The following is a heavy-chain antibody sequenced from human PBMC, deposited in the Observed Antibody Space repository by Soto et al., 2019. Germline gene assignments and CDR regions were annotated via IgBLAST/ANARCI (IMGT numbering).Heavy chain of an antibody. J-gene: IGHJ4*02. Sequence: GGSLRLSCAASGFTFSSYGMHWVRQAPGKGLEWVAVIWYDGSNKYYADSVKGRFTISRDNSKNTLYLQMNSLRAEDTAVYYCARGGDSSGYDYFDYWGQGTLVTVSS. CDR2: IWYDGSNK. CDR3: ARGGDSSGYDYFDY. V-gene: IGHV3-33*01. CDR1: GFTFSSYG. D-gene: IGHD3-22*01.